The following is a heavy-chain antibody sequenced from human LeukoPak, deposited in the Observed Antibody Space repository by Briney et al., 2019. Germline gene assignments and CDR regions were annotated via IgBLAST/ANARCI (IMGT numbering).Heavy chain of an antibody. CDR2: ISAYNGNT. CDR1: GYTFTGYG. V-gene: IGHV1-18*01. CDR3: ARDSAIAAAGQYGMDV. D-gene: IGHD6-13*01. J-gene: IGHJ6*02. Sequence: ASVKVSCKASGYTFTGYGISWVRQAPGQGLEWMGWISAYNGNTNYAQKLQGRVTMTTDTSTSTAYMELRSLRSDDTAVYYCARDSAIAAAGQYGMDVWGQGTTVTVSS.